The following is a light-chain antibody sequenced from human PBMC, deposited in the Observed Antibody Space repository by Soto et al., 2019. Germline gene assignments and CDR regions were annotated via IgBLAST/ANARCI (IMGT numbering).Light chain of an antibody. CDR1: QSVNTF. CDR3: QQYINWPSWT. CDR2: GAS. J-gene: IGKJ1*01. Sequence: EKVLTQSPATLSFSPGERATLSCRASQSVNTFLAWYQHKPGQAPRLLIYGASTRATGIPARFSGSGSGTEFTLTISSLQSEDFAVYYCQQYINWPSWTFGQGTKVEVK. V-gene: IGKV3-15*01.